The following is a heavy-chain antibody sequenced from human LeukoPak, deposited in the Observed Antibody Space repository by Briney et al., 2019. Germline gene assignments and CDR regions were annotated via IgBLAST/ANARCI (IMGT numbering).Heavy chain of an antibody. CDR1: GFTFSSYA. V-gene: IGHV3-48*04. CDR2: ISSSGSTK. Sequence: GGSLRLSCAASGFTFSSYAMSWVRQAPGKGLEWVSYISSSGSTKYYADSVKGRFTISRDNAKNSLFLQMNSLRAEDTAVYYCARVLRYCSGGNCYSGGLGYMDVWGKGTTVTISS. D-gene: IGHD2-15*01. CDR3: ARVLRYCSGGNCYSGGLGYMDV. J-gene: IGHJ6*03.